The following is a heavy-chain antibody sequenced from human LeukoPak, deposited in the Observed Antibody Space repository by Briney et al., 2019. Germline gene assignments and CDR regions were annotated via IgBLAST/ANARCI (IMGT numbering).Heavy chain of an antibody. CDR1: GFTFSSYA. J-gene: IGHJ4*02. D-gene: IGHD2-15*01. Sequence: GGSLRLSCAASGFTFSSYAMSWVRQAPGKGLEWVSAISGSGDSTYYAESVRGRFTISRDNSKNTLYLLMNSLIPEDTAVYYCAREVVSIPSYFDSWGQGTLVTVSS. CDR2: ISGSGDST. CDR3: AREVVSIPSYFDS. V-gene: IGHV3-23*01.